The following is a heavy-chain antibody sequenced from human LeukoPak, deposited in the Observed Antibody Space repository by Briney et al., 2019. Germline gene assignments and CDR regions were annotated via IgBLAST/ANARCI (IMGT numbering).Heavy chain of an antibody. D-gene: IGHD5-12*01. V-gene: IGHV4-4*07. CDR2: IYTSGST. CDR1: GVSISSYY. J-gene: IGHJ4*02. Sequence: PSETLSLTCTVSGVSISSYYWSWIRQPAGKGLEWIGRIYTSGSTNYNPSLKSRVTMSVDTSKNQFSLKLSSVTAADTAVYYCARDINSGYDSGFDYWGQGTLVTVSS. CDR3: ARDINSGYDSGFDY.